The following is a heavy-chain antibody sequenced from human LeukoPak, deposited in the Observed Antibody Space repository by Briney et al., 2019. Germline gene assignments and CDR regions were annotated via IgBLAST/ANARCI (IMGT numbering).Heavy chain of an antibody. V-gene: IGHV4-4*07. CDR2: IYPNGNA. J-gene: IGHJ4*02. CDR1: GDSMTSDY. CDR3: ARDSDIVVVPAAVTFDY. Sequence: PSETLSLTCTVSGDSMTSDYWTWIRQPAGKGLECIGRIYPNGNANYNPSLKSRVTMSVDTSKNQFSLKLSSVTAADTAVYYCARDSDIVVVPAAVTFDYWGQGTLVTVSP. D-gene: IGHD2-2*01.